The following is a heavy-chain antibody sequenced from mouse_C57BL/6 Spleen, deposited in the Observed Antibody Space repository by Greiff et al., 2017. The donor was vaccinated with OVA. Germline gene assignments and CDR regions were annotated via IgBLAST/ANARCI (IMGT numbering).Heavy chain of an antibody. CDR3: ARAPAVVAPYAMDY. CDR1: GYSITSGYY. CDR2: ISYDGSN. V-gene: IGHV3-6*01. Sequence: DVQLQESGPGLVKPSQSLSLTCSVTGYSITSGYYWNWIRQFPGNKLEWMGYISYDGSNNYNPSLKNRISITRDTSKNQFFLKLNSVTTEDTATDYCARAPAVVAPYAMDYWGQGTSVTVSS. J-gene: IGHJ4*01. D-gene: IGHD1-1*01.